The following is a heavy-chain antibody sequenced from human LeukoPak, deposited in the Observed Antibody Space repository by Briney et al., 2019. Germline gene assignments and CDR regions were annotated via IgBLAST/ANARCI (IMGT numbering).Heavy chain of an antibody. CDR3: ARGLEGYYDSGGRFDP. Sequence: ASETLSLTCTVSGGSISSSSYYWGWIRQPPGKGLEWIGSIYYSGSTYYNPSLKSRVIISVDTSKNQFSLKLSTVTAADTAVYYCARGLEGYYDSGGRFDPWGQGTLVTVSS. CDR2: IYYSGST. CDR1: GGSISSSSYY. V-gene: IGHV4-39*07. J-gene: IGHJ5*02. D-gene: IGHD3-10*01.